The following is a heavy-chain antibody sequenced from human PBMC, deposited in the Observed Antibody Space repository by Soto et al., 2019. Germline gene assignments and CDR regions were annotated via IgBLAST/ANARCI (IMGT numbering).Heavy chain of an antibody. CDR2: IHYSGST. V-gene: IGHV4-59*08. Sequence: SETLSLTCTVSGGSISGYYWSWIRQPPGKGLEWIGYIHYSGSTNYNPSLKSRVTISVDTSKNQFSLKLSSVTAADTAVYYCARRRDYGGNHFDYWGQGTLVTVSS. J-gene: IGHJ4*02. CDR1: GGSISGYY. CDR3: ARRRDYGGNHFDY. D-gene: IGHD4-17*01.